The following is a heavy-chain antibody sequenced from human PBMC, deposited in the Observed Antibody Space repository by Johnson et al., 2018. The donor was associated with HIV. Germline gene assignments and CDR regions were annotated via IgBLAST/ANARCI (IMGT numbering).Heavy chain of an antibody. CDR2: IKCDGSEK. CDR1: GFTFSSYA. D-gene: IGHD6-13*01. Sequence: QLVESGGGVVQPGRSLRLSCAASGFTFSSYAMHWVRQAPGKGLEWVADIKCDGSEKKYVDSVKGRFSISRDNGKNSLYLQMNSLRAEDTALYYGARGAYSSSWHASDASDIWCQGTMVTVSS. J-gene: IGHJ3*02. V-gene: IGHV3-7*03. CDR3: ARGAYSSSWHASDASDI.